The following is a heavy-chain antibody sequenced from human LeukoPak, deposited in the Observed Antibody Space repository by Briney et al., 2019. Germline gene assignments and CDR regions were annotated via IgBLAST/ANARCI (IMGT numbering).Heavy chain of an antibody. CDR3: AKDSPRDDYVRGSYRYSRRGLDI. J-gene: IGHJ3*02. D-gene: IGHD3-16*02. V-gene: IGHV1-18*01. Sequence: ASVKVSCKASGYEFSSYGISWVRQAPGQGLEWMGWISAYNGKTKYAEKFRGRLTMTTETSTSTAYMELRSLTSADTAVYYCAKDSPRDDYVRGSYRYSRRGLDIWGQGTLVTASS. CDR1: GYEFSSYG. CDR2: ISAYNGKT.